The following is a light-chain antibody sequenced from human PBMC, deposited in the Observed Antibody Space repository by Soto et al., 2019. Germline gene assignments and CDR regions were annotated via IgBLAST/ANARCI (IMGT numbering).Light chain of an antibody. V-gene: IGKV3-20*01. CDR3: QQYGSSPET. Sequence: EIVLTQSAGTLSLSPGERATLSCRASQSVSSSYLAWYQQKPGKAPRLLIYGASSRATGIPDRFSGSGSGTDFTLTISRLEPEDFAMYYCQQYGSSPETFGQGTKVDIK. CDR2: GAS. J-gene: IGKJ1*01. CDR1: QSVSSSY.